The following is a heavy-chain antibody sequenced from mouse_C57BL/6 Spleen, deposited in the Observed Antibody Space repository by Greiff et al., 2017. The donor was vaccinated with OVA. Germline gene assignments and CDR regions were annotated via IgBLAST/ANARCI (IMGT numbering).Heavy chain of an antibody. J-gene: IGHJ2*01. Sequence: EVMLVESGEGLVKPGGSLKLSCAASGFTFSSYAMSWVRQTPEKRLEWVAYISSGGDYIYYADTVKGRFTISRDNARNTLYRQMSSLKSEDTAMYYCTRGSYYYGSLDYWGQGTTLTVSS. CDR1: GFTFSSYA. V-gene: IGHV5-9-1*02. CDR3: TRGSYYYGSLDY. D-gene: IGHD1-1*01. CDR2: ISSGGDYI.